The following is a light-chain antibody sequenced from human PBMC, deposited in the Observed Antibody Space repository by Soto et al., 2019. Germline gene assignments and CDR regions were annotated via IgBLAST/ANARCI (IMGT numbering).Light chain of an antibody. Sequence: EIVMTQSPATLSVSPGERATLSCRASQRVSSNLAWYQQKPGQTPKLLIYVASTRATGIPARFSGSGSGTEFTLTLSSLQSEDFAVYYCQQDNVWPLTFGGGTKVEFK. CDR3: QQDNVWPLT. CDR2: VAS. CDR1: QRVSSN. J-gene: IGKJ4*01. V-gene: IGKV3-15*01.